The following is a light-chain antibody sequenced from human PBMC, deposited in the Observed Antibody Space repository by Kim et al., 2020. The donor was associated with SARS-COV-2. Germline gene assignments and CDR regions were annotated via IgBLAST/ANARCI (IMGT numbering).Light chain of an antibody. CDR3: ASWDDTLNAWV. CDR2: ATD. V-gene: IGLV1-44*01. J-gene: IGLJ3*02. Sequence: ELTQPPSASGTPGQSVTISCSGSSSNIGSNAVIWYQQFSGTAPKLLIYATDQRPSGVPVRFSGSKSGTSASLAVSGLHSGDDGLYHCASWDDTLNAWV. CDR1: SSNIGSNA.